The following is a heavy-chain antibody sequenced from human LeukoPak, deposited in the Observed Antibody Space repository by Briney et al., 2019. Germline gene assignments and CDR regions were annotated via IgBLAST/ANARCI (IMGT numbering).Heavy chain of an antibody. CDR3: ARGGYGGYYYYMDV. D-gene: IGHD5-18*01. V-gene: IGHV4-30-4*08. Sequence: SQTLSLTCTVSGGSISSGDYYWSWIRQPPGKGLEWIVYIYYSESTYYNPSLKSRVTISVDTSKNQFSLKLSSVTAADTAVYYCARGGYGGYYYYMDVWGKGTTVTVSS. CDR2: IYYSEST. J-gene: IGHJ6*03. CDR1: GGSISSGDYY.